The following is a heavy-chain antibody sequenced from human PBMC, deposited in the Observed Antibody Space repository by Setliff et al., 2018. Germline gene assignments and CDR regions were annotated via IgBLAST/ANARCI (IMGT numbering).Heavy chain of an antibody. Sequence: GESLKISCKGFGYSFTSYWIGWVRQMPGKGLEWMGIIYPGDSDTRYSPSFQGQVTISADKSISTAYLQWSSLKASDTAMYYCASTLYYYDSSGYGAFDIWGQGTMVTVSS. CDR1: GYSFTSYW. CDR2: IYPGDSDT. D-gene: IGHD3-22*01. CDR3: ASTLYYYDSSGYGAFDI. J-gene: IGHJ3*02. V-gene: IGHV5-51*01.